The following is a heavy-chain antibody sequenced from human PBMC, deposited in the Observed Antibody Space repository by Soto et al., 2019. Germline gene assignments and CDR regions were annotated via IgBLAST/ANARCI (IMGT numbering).Heavy chain of an antibody. Sequence: GGSLRLSCAASGFTFSSYGMHWVRQAPGKGLEWVAVISYDGSNKYYADSVKGRFTISRDNSKNTLYLQMNSLRAEDTAVYYCAKDFPVAGGLAFDIWGQGTMVTVSS. CDR2: ISYDGSNK. J-gene: IGHJ3*02. D-gene: IGHD6-19*01. CDR1: GFTFSSYG. V-gene: IGHV3-30*18. CDR3: AKDFPVAGGLAFDI.